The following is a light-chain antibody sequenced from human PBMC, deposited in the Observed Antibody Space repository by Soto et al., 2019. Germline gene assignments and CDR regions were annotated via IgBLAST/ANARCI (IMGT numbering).Light chain of an antibody. V-gene: IGKV4-1*01. J-gene: IGKJ1*01. CDR3: QQYYRTPPT. CDR1: QSVLYSPNNKNS. CDR2: WAS. Sequence: DIVMTQSPDSLAVSLGERATINCKSSQSVLYSPNNKNSLAWYQQKPGQPPKLFIYWASIRESGVPDRFSGSESGTDFTLTIRSLQAEDVAVYYCQQYYRTPPTFGQGTKVEIK.